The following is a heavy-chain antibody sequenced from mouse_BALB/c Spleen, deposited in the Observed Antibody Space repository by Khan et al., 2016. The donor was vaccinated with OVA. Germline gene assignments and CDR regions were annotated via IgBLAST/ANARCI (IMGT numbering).Heavy chain of an antibody. CDR2: ISSGSSTI. D-gene: IGHD2-2*01. CDR1: GFTFSSFG. Sequence: EVKLEESGGGLVQPGGSRKLSCAASGFTFSSFGMHWVRQAPEKGLEWVAYISSGSSTIFYADTVKGRFTISRDNPKNTLFLQMTSLRSEDTAMYYCARGYGAYWGQGTLVTVSA. CDR3: ARGYGAY. J-gene: IGHJ3*01. V-gene: IGHV5-17*02.